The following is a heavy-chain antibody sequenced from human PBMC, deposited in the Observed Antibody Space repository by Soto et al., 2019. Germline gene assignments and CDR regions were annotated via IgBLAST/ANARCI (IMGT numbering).Heavy chain of an antibody. Sequence: EVQLLESGGGLVQPGGSLRLSCAASGFTFSSYAMSWVRQAPGKGLEWVSVISGSGGTTYYADSVKGRFTISRDNSKNPVYLQMNSRRAQDTAVYYCAKCNGYWYFDLWGRGTLVTFSS. D-gene: IGHD4-4*01. CDR2: ISGSGGTT. CDR3: AKCNGYWYFDL. J-gene: IGHJ2*01. V-gene: IGHV3-23*01. CDR1: GFTFSSYA.